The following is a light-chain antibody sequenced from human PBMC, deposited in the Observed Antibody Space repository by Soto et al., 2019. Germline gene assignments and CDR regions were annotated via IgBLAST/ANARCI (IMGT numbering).Light chain of an antibody. V-gene: IGKV1-5*03. J-gene: IGKJ2*01. CDR2: KAS. CDR1: PSVSSW. CDR3: QEYHSYS. Sequence: DLQMTQSPSTLSAALGARVTITCRASPSVSSWLAWYQQTPGKAPKLLIYKASSLESGVPPRFSGSGSGTEFTLTISSLQPEDFATYYCQEYHSYSFGQGTKLELK.